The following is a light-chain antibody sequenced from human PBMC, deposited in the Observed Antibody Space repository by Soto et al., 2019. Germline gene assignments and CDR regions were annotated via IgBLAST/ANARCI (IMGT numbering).Light chain of an antibody. V-gene: IGLV2-14*01. CDR2: EVS. CDR1: RSDIGGYKY. Sequence: QSALTQPASVSGSPGQSITISCTGSRSDIGGYKYVSWYQQLPGKAPKLLIYEVSVRPSGITDRFSGSKSGITASLTISGLQSEDEAVYYCSLYTSSSSLYVFGSGTKLTVL. CDR3: SLYTSSSSLYV. J-gene: IGLJ1*01.